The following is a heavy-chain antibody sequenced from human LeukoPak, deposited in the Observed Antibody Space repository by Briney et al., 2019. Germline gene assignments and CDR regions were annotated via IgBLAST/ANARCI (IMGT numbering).Heavy chain of an antibody. Sequence: PGTSLRLSCAASGFTFRSHGMHWVRQAPGKGLEWVAVISYDGSNKYYADSVKGRFTISRDNSKNTLYLQMNSLRAEDTAVYYCAKQEGGYDFWSGFLYWGQGTLVTVSS. J-gene: IGHJ4*02. CDR3: AKQEGGYDFWSGFLY. CDR2: ISYDGSNK. D-gene: IGHD3-3*01. CDR1: GFTFRSHG. V-gene: IGHV3-30*18.